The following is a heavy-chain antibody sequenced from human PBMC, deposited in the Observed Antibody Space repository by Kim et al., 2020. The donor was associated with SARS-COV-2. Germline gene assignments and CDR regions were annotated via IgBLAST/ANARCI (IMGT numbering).Heavy chain of an antibody. J-gene: IGHJ6*01. Sequence: GGTYNTDSGKGRYTISRDTSKNTLYLQMTGRRAEDTAVYYCAKTSSMDVWGQGTAVTVSS. CDR3: AKTSSMDV. CDR2: GGT. D-gene: IGHD6-6*01. V-gene: IGHV3-23*01.